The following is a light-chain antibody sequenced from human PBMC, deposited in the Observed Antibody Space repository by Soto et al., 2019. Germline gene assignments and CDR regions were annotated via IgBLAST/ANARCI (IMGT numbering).Light chain of an antibody. CDR1: SRDFGVYNY. J-gene: IGLJ1*01. Sequence: QSVLTRPASVSGPLGQPISISCSGTSRDFGVYNYFSCYLQHPAKAPKLRIYEFVNRPSGVSNRFSGSKSGNTASLTISGLQDEDEADYYCCSYADSSIYVFGTGTKVTVL. CDR2: EFV. V-gene: IGLV2-14*01. CDR3: CSYADSSIYV.